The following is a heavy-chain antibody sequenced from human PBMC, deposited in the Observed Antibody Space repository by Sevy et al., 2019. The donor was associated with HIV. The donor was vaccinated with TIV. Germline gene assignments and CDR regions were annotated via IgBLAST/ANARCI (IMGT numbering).Heavy chain of an antibody. V-gene: IGHV3-48*01. D-gene: IGHD2-21*01. J-gene: IGHJ4*02. Sequence: GGSLRLSCEASGFTLSSYTMNWVRQSPEKGLEWVATFDRTDITHYADSVKGRFIMSRDTAKNALFLQMNSLRADDTAMYFCVRDERAIASHFDYWGRGTLVTVSS. CDR2: FDRTDIT. CDR1: GFTLSSYT. CDR3: VRDERAIASHFDY.